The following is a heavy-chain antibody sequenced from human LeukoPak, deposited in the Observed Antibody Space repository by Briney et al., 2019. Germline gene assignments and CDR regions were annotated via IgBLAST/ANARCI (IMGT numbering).Heavy chain of an antibody. J-gene: IGHJ3*02. D-gene: IGHD3-22*01. CDR2: ISSSSSYT. Sequence: GGSLRLSCAASGFTFSDYYMSWIRQAPGKGLEWVSYISSSSSYTYYADSVKGRFTISRDNSKNTLYLQMNSLRAEDTAVYYCAKVGYDSSGYLLDAFDIWGQGTMVTVSS. CDR3: AKVGYDSSGYLLDAFDI. V-gene: IGHV3-11*05. CDR1: GFTFSDYY.